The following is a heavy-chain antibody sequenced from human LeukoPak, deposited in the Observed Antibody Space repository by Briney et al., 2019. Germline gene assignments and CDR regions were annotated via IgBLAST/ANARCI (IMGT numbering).Heavy chain of an antibody. CDR1: GGSISSSSYY. V-gene: IGHV4-39*01. Sequence: PSETLSLTCTVFGGSISSSSYYWGWIRQPPGKGLEWIGSIYYSGSTYYNPSLKSRVTISIDTSKNQFSLKLNSVTAADTAVYKCAKGYYGMDVWGQGTTVTVSS. CDR3: AKGYYGMDV. J-gene: IGHJ6*02. CDR2: IYYSGST.